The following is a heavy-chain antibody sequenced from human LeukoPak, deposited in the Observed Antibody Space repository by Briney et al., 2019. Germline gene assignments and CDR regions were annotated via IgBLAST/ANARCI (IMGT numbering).Heavy chain of an antibody. CDR2: IYYSGST. Sequence: PSETLSLTCSVSGGSISSGSYYRGWIRQPPGKGLEWIGSIYYSGSTNYNPSLKSRVTMSVDTSKNQFSLKLSSVTAAATAVYYCARNARHYDILTGYYYYYMDVWGKGTTVTISS. D-gene: IGHD3-9*01. CDR1: GGSISSGSYY. V-gene: IGHV4-39*07. J-gene: IGHJ6*03. CDR3: ARNARHYDILTGYYYYYMDV.